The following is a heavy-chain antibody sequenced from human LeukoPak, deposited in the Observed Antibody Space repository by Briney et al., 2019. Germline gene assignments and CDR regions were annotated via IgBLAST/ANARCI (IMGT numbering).Heavy chain of an antibody. V-gene: IGHV1-18*01. CDR1: GGTFTSYG. CDR3: ATTGPKAYYYDSSGYHAGD. J-gene: IGHJ4*02. D-gene: IGHD3-22*01. Sequence: ASVKVSCKASGGTFTSYGISWVRQAPGQGLEWMGWISAYNGNTNYAQKLQGRVTMTTDTSTSTAYMELRSLRSDDTAVYYCATTGPKAYYYDSSGYHAGDWGQGTLVTVSS. CDR2: ISAYNGNT.